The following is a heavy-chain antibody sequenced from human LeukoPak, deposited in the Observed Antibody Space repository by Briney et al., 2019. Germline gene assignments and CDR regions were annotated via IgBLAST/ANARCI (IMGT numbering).Heavy chain of an antibody. CDR2: INPNSGGT. D-gene: IGHD5-18*01. CDR1: GYTFTGYY. V-gene: IGHV1-2*02. Sequence: ASVKVSCKASGYTFTGYYMHWVRQAPGQGLEWMGWINPNSGGTNYAQKFQGRVTMTRDTSISTAYMELSRLRSDDTAVYYCARDRGYNYAIFDYWGRGTLVTVSS. J-gene: IGHJ4*02. CDR3: ARDRGYNYAIFDY.